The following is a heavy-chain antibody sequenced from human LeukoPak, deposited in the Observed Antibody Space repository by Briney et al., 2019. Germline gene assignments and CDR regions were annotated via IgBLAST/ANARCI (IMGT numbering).Heavy chain of an antibody. CDR2: TYYRSKWYN. CDR3: ASFADSSGYNAFDI. CDR1: GDSVSSNSAA. D-gene: IGHD3-22*01. V-gene: IGHV6-1*01. Sequence: SQTLSLTCAISGDSVSSNSAAWNWIRQSPSRGLEWPGRTYYRSKWYNDYAVSVKSRITINPDTFKNQFSLQLNSVTPEDTAVYYCASFADSSGYNAFDIWGQGTMVTVSS. J-gene: IGHJ3*02.